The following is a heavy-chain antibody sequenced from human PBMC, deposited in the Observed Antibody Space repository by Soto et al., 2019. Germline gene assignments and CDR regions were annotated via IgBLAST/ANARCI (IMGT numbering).Heavy chain of an antibody. CDR2: IYSGGST. V-gene: IGHV3-53*02. CDR3: ARRVWFGESYNWFDP. D-gene: IGHD3-10*01. CDR1: GFTVSSNS. Sequence: EVQQVETGGGLIQPGGSLRLSCAASGFTVSSNSMSWVRQAPGKGLEWVSVIYSGGSTYYADSVKGRFTISRDNSKNTLYLQMNSLRAEDTAVYYCARRVWFGESYNWFDPWGQGTLVTVSS. J-gene: IGHJ5*02.